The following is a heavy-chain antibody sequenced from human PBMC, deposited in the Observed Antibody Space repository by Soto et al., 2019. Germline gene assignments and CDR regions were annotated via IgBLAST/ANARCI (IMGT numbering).Heavy chain of an antibody. CDR2: IIPIFGTA. Sequence: SVKVSCKASGGTFSSYAISWVRQAPGQGLEWMGGIIPIFGTANYAQKFQGRVTITADESTSTAYMELSSLRSEDTAVYHCARVGPTTVVTPGAFDIWGQGTMVTVSS. CDR1: GGTFSSYA. CDR3: ARVGPTTVVTPGAFDI. D-gene: IGHD4-17*01. V-gene: IGHV1-69*13. J-gene: IGHJ3*02.